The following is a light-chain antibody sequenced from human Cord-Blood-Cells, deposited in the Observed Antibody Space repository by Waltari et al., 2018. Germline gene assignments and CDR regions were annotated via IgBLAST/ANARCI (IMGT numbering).Light chain of an antibody. CDR1: QSVFYSSNNKNY. J-gene: IGKJ2*01. CDR2: WAS. CDR3: QQYYSPPYT. V-gene: IGKV4-1*01. Sequence: DIVMTQSPDSLAVSPGERATINCKSSQSVFYSSNNKNYLAWYQQKPGQPPKLLIYWASSRESGVPDRFSGSGSGTDFTLTISSLQAEDVAVYYCQQYYSPPYTFGQGTKLEIK.